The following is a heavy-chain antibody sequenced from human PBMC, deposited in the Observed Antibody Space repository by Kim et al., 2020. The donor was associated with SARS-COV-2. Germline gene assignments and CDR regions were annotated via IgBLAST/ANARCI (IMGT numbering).Heavy chain of an antibody. CDR1: GGTFSSYA. D-gene: IGHD3-10*01. J-gene: IGHJ6*02. V-gene: IGHV1-69*13. CDR2: ITPAFGTA. Sequence: SVKVSCKASGGTFSSYAVTWVRQAPGQGLEWMGGITPAFGTATYEQNFQGRVTITADESTSTVYMELTSLRSEDTAVYYCARDLITIVRGVILTPPVDYCYGLDVWGQGTSVTVSS. CDR3: ARDLITIVRGVILTPPVDYCYGLDV.